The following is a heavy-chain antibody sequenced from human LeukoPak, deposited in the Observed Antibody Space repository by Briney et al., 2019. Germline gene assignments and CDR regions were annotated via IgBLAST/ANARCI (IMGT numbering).Heavy chain of an antibody. CDR1: RFTFSSYW. V-gene: IGHV3-74*01. CDR3: ARASGAGYDY. D-gene: IGHD3-9*01. J-gene: IGHJ4*02. Sequence: GGSLRLSCAASRFTFSSYWRHWVRQAPGKGLVWVSRISGDGSSTTYADAVKGRFTISRDNAKNTLYLQINSLRADDTAVYYCARASGAGYDYWGQGTLVTVSS. CDR2: ISGDGSST.